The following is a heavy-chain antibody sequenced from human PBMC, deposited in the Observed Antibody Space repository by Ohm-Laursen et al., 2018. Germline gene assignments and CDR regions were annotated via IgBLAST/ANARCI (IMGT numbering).Heavy chain of an antibody. CDR1: GGSISSGGYY. D-gene: IGHD3-3*01. Sequence: TLSLTCTVSGGSISSGGYYWSWIRQHPGKGLEWIGYIYYSGSTYYNPSLKSRVTISIDTSKNQFSLKLSSVTAADTAVYYCAGGPYDLWSGYYFDFWGQGTLVTVSS. J-gene: IGHJ4*02. CDR2: IYYSGST. CDR3: AGGPYDLWSGYYFDF. V-gene: IGHV4-31*03.